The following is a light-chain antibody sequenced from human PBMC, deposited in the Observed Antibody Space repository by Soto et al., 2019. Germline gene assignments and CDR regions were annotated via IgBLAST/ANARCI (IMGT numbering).Light chain of an antibody. Sequence: EIVLTQYPGTLSLSPGERATLSCRASQSVSSSYLAWYQQKPGQAPRLLIYGASSRATGIPDRFSGSGSGTDFTLTIDRLEPEDFAMYYCQQYSDSPPTFGQGTKVDIK. CDR3: QQYSDSPPT. CDR2: GAS. CDR1: QSVSSSY. J-gene: IGKJ1*01. V-gene: IGKV3-20*01.